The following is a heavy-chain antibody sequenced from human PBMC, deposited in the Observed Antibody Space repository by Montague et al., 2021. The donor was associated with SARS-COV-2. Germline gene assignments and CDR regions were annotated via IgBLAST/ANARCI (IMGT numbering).Heavy chain of an antibody. CDR2: IYASGST. J-gene: IGHJ4*02. Sequence: SETLSLTCSISGVSITSYYWSWGCQPAGKGLERIGHIYASGSTNNSYSPKSRVRLSIDSPKNQFPLKLEFLTAADTAVYYCVRAGGNWYYFDYWGQGALVTVSS. D-gene: IGHD3-16*01. CDR1: GVSITSYY. V-gene: IGHV4-4*07. CDR3: VRAGGNWYYFDY.